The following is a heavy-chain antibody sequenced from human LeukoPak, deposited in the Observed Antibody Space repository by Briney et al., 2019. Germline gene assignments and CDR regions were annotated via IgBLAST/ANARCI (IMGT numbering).Heavy chain of an antibody. CDR3: ARIVVRGVICWFDA. V-gene: IGHV4-39*01. Sequence: KPSETLSLTCTVSGGSVSNTNYYLAWIRPPPGKGLEWIGSVSHSGSTYYNPSLKSRVSTSVDTSKNQFSLNLSSVIAADTAVYYCARIVVRGVICWFDAWGQGTLVTVSS. D-gene: IGHD3-10*01. CDR2: VSHSGST. CDR1: GGSVSNTNYY. J-gene: IGHJ5*02.